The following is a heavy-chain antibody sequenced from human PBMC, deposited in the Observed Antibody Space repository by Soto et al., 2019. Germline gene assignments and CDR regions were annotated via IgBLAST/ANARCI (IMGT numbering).Heavy chain of an antibody. CDR2: IYPSDSDT. CDR1: GYNFAGYW. Sequence: GESLKISCKGSGYNFAGYWIAWVRQMPGKGLELMGIIYPSDSDTRYRPSFQGQVTISADKSISSAYLQWSSLRASDTAMYYCARGGMSTRTFDYWGQGTPVTVSS. D-gene: IGHD1-1*01. V-gene: IGHV5-51*01. CDR3: ARGGMSTRTFDY. J-gene: IGHJ4*02.